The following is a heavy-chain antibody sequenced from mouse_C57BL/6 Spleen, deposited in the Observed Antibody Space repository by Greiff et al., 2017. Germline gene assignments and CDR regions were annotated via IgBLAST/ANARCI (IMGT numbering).Heavy chain of an antibody. J-gene: IGHJ1*03. V-gene: IGHV1-82*01. Sequence: QVQLQQSGPELVKPGASVKISCKASGYAFSSSWMNWVKQRPGKGLEWIGRIYPGDGDTNYNGKFKGKATLTADKSSSTAYMQLSSLTSEDSAVYFCVPYDGYHWYFDVWGTGTTVTVSS. D-gene: IGHD2-3*01. CDR2: IYPGDGDT. CDR3: VPYDGYHWYFDV. CDR1: GYAFSSSW.